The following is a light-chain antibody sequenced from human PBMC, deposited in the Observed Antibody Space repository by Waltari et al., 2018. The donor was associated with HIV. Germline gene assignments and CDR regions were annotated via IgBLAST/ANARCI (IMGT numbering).Light chain of an antibody. Sequence: SYELTQPPSVSVSPGQTARITCSGAALPKKYAYWYQQKSGQAPVLVIYEDSKRPSGIPERFSGSSSGTMATLTISGAQVEDEADYYCYSTDSSGNLIGVFGGGTKLTVL. CDR1: ALPKKY. J-gene: IGLJ3*02. CDR3: YSTDSSGNLIGV. V-gene: IGLV3-10*01. CDR2: EDS.